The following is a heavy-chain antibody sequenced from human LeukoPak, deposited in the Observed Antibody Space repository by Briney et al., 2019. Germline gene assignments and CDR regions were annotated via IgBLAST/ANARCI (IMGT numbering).Heavy chain of an antibody. Sequence: PSQTLSLTCTVSGGSISSGGYYWSWIRQPPGKGLEWIGEINHSGSTNYNPSLKSRVTISVDTSKNQFSLKLSSVTAADTAVYYCARALQLERRGDSIDYWGQGTLVTVSS. V-gene: IGHV4-30-2*01. J-gene: IGHJ4*02. CDR2: INHSGST. D-gene: IGHD1-1*01. CDR1: GGSISSGGYY. CDR3: ARALQLERRGDSIDY.